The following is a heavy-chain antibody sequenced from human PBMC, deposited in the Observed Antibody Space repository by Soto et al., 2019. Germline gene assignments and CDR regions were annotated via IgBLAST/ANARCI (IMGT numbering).Heavy chain of an antibody. V-gene: IGHV5-51*01. J-gene: IGHJ6*02. CDR1: GYRFTSYW. CDR3: ARQYCSGDCYSDYYYGMDV. D-gene: IGHD2-21*01. CDR2: IYLGDSDT. Sequence: PGESLKISCKGSGYRFTSYWIGWVRQMPGKGLEWMGIIYLGDSDTRYSPSFQGQVTMSADKSISTAYLQWSSLKASDSAMYYCARQYCSGDCYSDYYYGMDVWGQGTTVTVS.